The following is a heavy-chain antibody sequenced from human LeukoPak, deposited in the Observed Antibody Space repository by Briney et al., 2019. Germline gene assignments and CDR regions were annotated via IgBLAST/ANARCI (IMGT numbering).Heavy chain of an antibody. CDR3: ARPNTDAAGYYFDY. CDR2: IDTYGGST. CDR1: GYTLISYG. D-gene: IGHD6-13*01. V-gene: IGHV1-18*01. J-gene: IGHJ4*02. Sequence: ASVKVSCKASGYTLISYGVSWVRQAPGQGLEWMGWIDTYGGSTNYAQNLQGRVTVTTDTSTTTVYMELRSLRSDDTAVYYCARPNTDAAGYYFDYWGQGTLVSVPS.